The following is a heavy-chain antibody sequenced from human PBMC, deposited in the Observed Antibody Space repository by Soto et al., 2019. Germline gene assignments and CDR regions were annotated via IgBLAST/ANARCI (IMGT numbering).Heavy chain of an antibody. CDR2: IYPDDSDT. Sequence: YWSWIRQPPGKGLEWIGEIYPDDSDTRYNPSFQGHVTISADKSINTAYLQWSSLEASDTAMYYCARHWPQQPLDPRGQGTLVTVSS. CDR1: YW. CDR3: ARHWPQQPLDP. V-gene: IGHV5-51*01. D-gene: IGHD6-13*01. J-gene: IGHJ5*02.